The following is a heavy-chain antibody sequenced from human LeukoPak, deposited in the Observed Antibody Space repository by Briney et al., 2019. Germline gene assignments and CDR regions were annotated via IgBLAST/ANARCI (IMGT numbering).Heavy chain of an antibody. J-gene: IGHJ5*02. CDR3: ARTAPHKYCSSTSCYGGWFDP. CDR2: IIPIFGIA. Sequence: PVKVSCKASGGTFSSYAISWVRQAPGQGLEWMGRIIPIFGIANYAQKFQGRVTITADKSTSTAYMELSSLRSEDTAVYYCARTAPHKYCSSTSCYGGWFDPWGQGTLVTVSS. CDR1: GGTFSSYA. D-gene: IGHD2-2*01. V-gene: IGHV1-69*04.